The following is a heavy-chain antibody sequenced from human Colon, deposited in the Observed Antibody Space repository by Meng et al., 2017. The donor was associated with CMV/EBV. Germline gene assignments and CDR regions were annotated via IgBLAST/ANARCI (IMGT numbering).Heavy chain of an antibody. Sequence: GESLKISCSASGFTFRSYEMNWVRQAPGKGLEWVSYISSGGQTIHYADSVKGRFTISRDNTNNSLYLQMSSLRADDTAVYYCARDPSLITISGVVTYGMDVWGPGTTVTVSS. CDR1: GFTFRSYE. CDR2: ISSGGQTI. D-gene: IGHD3-3*01. CDR3: ARDPSLITISGVVTYGMDV. V-gene: IGHV3-48*03. J-gene: IGHJ6*02.